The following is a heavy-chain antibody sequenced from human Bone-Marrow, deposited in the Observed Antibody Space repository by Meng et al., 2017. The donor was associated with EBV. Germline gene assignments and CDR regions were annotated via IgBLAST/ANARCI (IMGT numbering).Heavy chain of an antibody. Sequence: VRLQQLGPGLVKPSQTLPLTCAFSGGSISTGYSNWTWIRQPPGKGLEWIGYMYYNGITYYNPSLKSRVTISGDSSKNQFSLKLTSVTAADTAVYFCARGSSFCSGGSCFENWGQGTLVTVSS. D-gene: IGHD2-15*01. CDR3: ARGSSFCSGGSCFEN. V-gene: IGHV4-30-4*01. CDR1: GGSISTGYSN. CDR2: MYYNGIT. J-gene: IGHJ4*02.